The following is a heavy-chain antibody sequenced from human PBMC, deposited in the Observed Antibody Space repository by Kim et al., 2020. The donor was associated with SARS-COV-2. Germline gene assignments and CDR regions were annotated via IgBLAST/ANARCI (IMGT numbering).Heavy chain of an antibody. D-gene: IGHD1-26*01. CDR3: AKKGQWELYKNP. CDR2: ISWNSGSI. V-gene: IGHV3-9*01. CDR1: GFTFGDYA. Sequence: GGSLRLSCAASGFTFGDYAMHWVRQAPGKGLEWVSGISWNSGSIGYADSVKGRFTISSDNAKNTLYLQMNSLRAEDTAVYDCAKKGQWELYKNPWGQGTLVTVSS. J-gene: IGHJ5*02.